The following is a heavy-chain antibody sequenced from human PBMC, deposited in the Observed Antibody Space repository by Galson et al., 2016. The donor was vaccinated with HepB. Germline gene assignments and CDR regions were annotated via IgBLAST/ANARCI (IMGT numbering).Heavy chain of an antibody. D-gene: IGHD3-22*01. CDR2: ICCGGDDT. V-gene: IGHV3-23*01. CDR1: GSTFSNYA. Sequence: SLRLSCAASGSTFSNYAMSWVRQAPGKGLEWVSSICCGGDDTYYADSLKGRFTVSRDNSRNPLYLQINRLRADDTAVYFCAKAPYYVSSGPGNRPDRWGQGTMVTVSS. CDR3: AKAPYYVSSGPGNRPDR. J-gene: IGHJ5*02.